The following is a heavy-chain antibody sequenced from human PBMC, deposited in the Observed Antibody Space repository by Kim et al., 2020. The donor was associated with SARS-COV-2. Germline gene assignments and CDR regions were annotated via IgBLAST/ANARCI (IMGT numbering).Heavy chain of an antibody. V-gene: IGHV4-59*01. CDR1: GGSISSNY. D-gene: IGHD5-18*01. CDR2: ICYSGST. CDR3: SRSSAYSYGLYYYGMDV. J-gene: IGHJ6*01. Sequence: SETLSLTCTVSGGSISSNYWSWIRQPPRTGLEWIGYICYSGSTNSNPSLTSRGTVTVDTSTTQISLSLSFVTAAATAAYYCSRSSAYSYGLYYYGMDVWG.